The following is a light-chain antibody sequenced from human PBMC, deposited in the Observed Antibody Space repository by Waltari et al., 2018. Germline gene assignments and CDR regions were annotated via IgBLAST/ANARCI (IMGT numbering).Light chain of an antibody. Sequence: IVLTQSPATLSLSPGEGATLFCRASQCVNRDFLAWYQQKPGQAPRLLIDGASSRATGIPDRFSGSGSGTDFTLTITILEPEDSAVYFCQQYGSPPVTFGGGTKVEI. CDR1: QCVNRDF. CDR2: GAS. J-gene: IGKJ4*01. CDR3: QQYGSPPVT. V-gene: IGKV3-20*01.